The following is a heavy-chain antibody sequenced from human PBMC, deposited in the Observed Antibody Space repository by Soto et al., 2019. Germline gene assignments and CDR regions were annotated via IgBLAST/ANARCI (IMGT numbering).Heavy chain of an antibody. Sequence: EVQLLESGGDLVQPGGSLRLSCAASGFTFSSCAMNWVRQPPGKGLEWVSGINDSGRSTYYADSVKGRFTISRDNSKNTLSLKMNSLTAEDTAIYYCVHGYYFDSWGQGTLVTVSS. J-gene: IGHJ4*02. CDR2: INDSGRST. CDR1: GFTFSSCA. D-gene: IGHD5-12*01. V-gene: IGHV3-23*01. CDR3: VHGYYFDS.